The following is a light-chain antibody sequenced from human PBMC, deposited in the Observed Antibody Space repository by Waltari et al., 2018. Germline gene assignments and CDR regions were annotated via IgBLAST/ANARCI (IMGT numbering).Light chain of an antibody. CDR1: QILTDGY. V-gene: IGKV3-20*01. CDR3: QLYDNSSLT. CDR2: GAS. J-gene: IGKJ4*01. Sequence: EILLTPSPGTLSFSPGVRATLPCRASQILTDGYLAWYQQKPDQPPRLLIYGASTRATDIPDRFSGSGSGTDFTLSIRRLEPEDFAVYYCQLYDNSSLTFGGGTKVEIK.